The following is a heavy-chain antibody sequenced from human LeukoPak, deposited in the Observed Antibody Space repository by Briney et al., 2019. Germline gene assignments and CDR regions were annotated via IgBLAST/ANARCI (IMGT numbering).Heavy chain of an antibody. D-gene: IGHD3-10*01. Sequence: GGSLRLSCAASGFTFSNYVMSWVRQAPGKELEWVSSITANSGGTYYADSVKGRFSISRDNSRNTLYLQVTSLRAEDTAVYYCAKLTSDTMVRGVTTDYWGQGTLVTVSS. CDR2: ITANSGGT. CDR1: GFTFSNYV. J-gene: IGHJ4*02. V-gene: IGHV3-23*01. CDR3: AKLTSDTMVRGVTTDY.